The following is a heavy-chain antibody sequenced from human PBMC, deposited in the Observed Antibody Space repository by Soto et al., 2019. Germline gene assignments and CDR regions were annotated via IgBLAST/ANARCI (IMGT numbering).Heavy chain of an antibody. D-gene: IGHD3-22*01. CDR2: IGSSDNII. CDR3: ARDLGYYESSGYFDY. Sequence: QVQLVESGGGLVKPGGSLRLSCAASGFTFSDYYMSWFRQAPGKGLEWVSYIGSSDNIIYYANSVKGRFTISRDNAKNSLYLQMNSLRAEDTAVYYCARDLGYYESSGYFDYWGQGTLVTVSS. CDR1: GFTFSDYY. J-gene: IGHJ4*02. V-gene: IGHV3-11*01.